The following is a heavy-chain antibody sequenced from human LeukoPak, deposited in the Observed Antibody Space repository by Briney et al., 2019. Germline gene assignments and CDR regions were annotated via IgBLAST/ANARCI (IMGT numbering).Heavy chain of an antibody. J-gene: IGHJ3*02. V-gene: IGHV4-59*08. CDR3: ARARYTNSWYAVDI. CDR2: IYHRGNN. Sequence: SETLSLTCLVSSGSVSSYYWTWIRQPPGKGLEWIGYIYHRGNNNYSPSLKSRVTMYVDTSKNQLSLKLSSVTAADTAMYYCARARYTNSWYAVDIWGQGTMVTVSS. D-gene: IGHD6-13*01. CDR1: SGSVSSYY.